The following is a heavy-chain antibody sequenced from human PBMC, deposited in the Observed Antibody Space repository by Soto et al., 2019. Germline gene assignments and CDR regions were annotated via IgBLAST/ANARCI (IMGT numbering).Heavy chain of an antibody. CDR1: GFTFTSYG. D-gene: IGHD2-15*01. V-gene: IGHV3-33*01. J-gene: IGHJ4*02. Sequence: QVQLVESEGGVVQPGRSLRLSCAASGFTFTSYGMHWVRQAPGKALEWVAVIWYDGGNKYYADFVKGRFIISRDNSKNALYLQMNSLSGEDTAVYYCARARYCSGGSCYLVDYWGQGTMVTVSS. CDR2: IWYDGGNK. CDR3: ARARYCSGGSCYLVDY.